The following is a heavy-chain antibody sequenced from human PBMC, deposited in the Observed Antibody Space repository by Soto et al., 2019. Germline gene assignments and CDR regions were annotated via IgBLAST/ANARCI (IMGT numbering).Heavy chain of an antibody. J-gene: IGHJ6*02. CDR1: GGTFSSYA. CDR3: ARDRNYYDSSGLHYYYYYGMDV. CDR2: IIPIFGTA. D-gene: IGHD3-22*01. V-gene: IGHV1-69*06. Sequence: QVQLVQSGAEVKKPGSSVKVSCKASGGTFSSYAISWVRQAPGQGLEWMGGIIPIFGTANYAQKFQGRVTITADKSTSTAYMELSSLRSEDTAVYYCARDRNYYDSSGLHYYYYYGMDVWGQGTTVTVSS.